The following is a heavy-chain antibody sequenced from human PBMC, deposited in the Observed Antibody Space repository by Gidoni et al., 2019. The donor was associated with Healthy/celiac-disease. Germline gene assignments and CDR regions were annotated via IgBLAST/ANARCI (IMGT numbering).Heavy chain of an antibody. CDR1: GLTFSRSS. CDR2: ISSSSSTI. V-gene: IGHV3-48*02. Sequence: ELQLVESGGALVQPGGSLRLSCAASGLTFSRSSLNWVRQAPGKGLEWVSYISSSSSTIDYADSVKGRFTISRDNAKNSLYLQMNSLRDEDTAVYYWARDYSSSSHFYYYYGMDVWGQGTTVTVSS. J-gene: IGHJ6*02. CDR3: ARDYSSSSHFYYYYGMDV. D-gene: IGHD6-6*01.